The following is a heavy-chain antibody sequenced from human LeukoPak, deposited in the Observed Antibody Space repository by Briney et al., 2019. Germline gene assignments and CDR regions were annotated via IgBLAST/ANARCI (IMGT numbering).Heavy chain of an antibody. V-gene: IGHV3-48*03. Sequence: PGGSLRLSCAASGFSFASYEMNWVRQAPGKGREWVSHISSDGRVETYLDSVRGRFTMSRDNAKDLLVLQMNGLRAEDTAVYYCARDTLNGPFVISLDYWGQGALVTVSS. D-gene: IGHD3-9*01. J-gene: IGHJ4*02. CDR1: GFSFASYE. CDR3: ARDTLNGPFVISLDY. CDR2: ISSDGRVE.